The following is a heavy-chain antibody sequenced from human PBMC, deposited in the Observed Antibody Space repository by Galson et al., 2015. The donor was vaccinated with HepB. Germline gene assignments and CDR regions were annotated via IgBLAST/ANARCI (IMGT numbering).Heavy chain of an antibody. CDR1: GFSLSTSGMG. Sequence: PALVKPTQTLTLTCTFSGFSLSTSGMGVGWIRQPPGKALEGLALIYWTDDKRYSPSLKSRLTITKDTSKNQVVLTMANMDPVDTATYYCARHSSSPRRGIIPPRPYGMDVWGQGTTVTVSS. J-gene: IGHJ6*02. CDR2: IYWTDDK. D-gene: IGHD6-6*01. CDR3: ARHSSSPRRGIIPPRPYGMDV. V-gene: IGHV2-5*01.